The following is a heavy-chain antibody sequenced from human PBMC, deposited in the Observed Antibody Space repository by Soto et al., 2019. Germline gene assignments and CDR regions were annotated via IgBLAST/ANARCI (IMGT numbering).Heavy chain of an antibody. V-gene: IGHV4-34*01. CDR3: ARSRRITIFGVVIESRDY. CDR2: INHSGST. CDR1: GGSFSGYY. J-gene: IGHJ4*02. Sequence: QVQLQQWGAGLLKPSETLSLTCAVYGGSFSGYYWSWSRQPPGKGLEWSGEINHSGSTNYNPSLKSRVTISVDTAKNQFSLKLSSVTAADTAVYYCARSRRITIFGVVIESRDYWGQGTLVTVSS. D-gene: IGHD3-3*01.